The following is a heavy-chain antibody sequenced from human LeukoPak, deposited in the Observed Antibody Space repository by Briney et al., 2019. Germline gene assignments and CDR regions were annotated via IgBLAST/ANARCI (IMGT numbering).Heavy chain of an antibody. D-gene: IGHD2-2*01. Sequence: GGSLRPSCAPSGFTFDGDAMTWVRQAQGKGRKWASYISSPGSSTFYADSVKGRFTISRDNSKNTLYLQMNSLRAEDTAVYYCAKRGIPTSAYYFDSWGQGTLITVSS. J-gene: IGHJ4*02. CDR2: ISSPGSST. CDR1: GFTFDGDA. V-gene: IGHV3-23*01. CDR3: AKRGIPTSAYYFDS.